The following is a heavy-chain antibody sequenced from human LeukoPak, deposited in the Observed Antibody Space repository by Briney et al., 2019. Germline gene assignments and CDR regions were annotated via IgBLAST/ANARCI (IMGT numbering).Heavy chain of an antibody. CDR1: GFTFSSYS. V-gene: IGHV3-21*01. J-gene: IGHJ4*02. D-gene: IGHD3-9*01. CDR2: ISSSSSYI. Sequence: GGSLRLSCAASGFTFSSYSMNWVRHAPGKGLESVSSISSSSSYIYYADSVKGRFTISRDNAKNSLYLQMNSLRAEDTAVYYCARYYGILTGYYRDFDYWGQGTLVTVSS. CDR3: ARYYGILTGYYRDFDY.